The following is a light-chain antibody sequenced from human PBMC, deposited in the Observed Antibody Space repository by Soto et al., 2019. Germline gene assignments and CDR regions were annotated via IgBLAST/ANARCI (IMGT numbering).Light chain of an antibody. J-gene: IGKJ5*01. CDR3: QHYGAAPIT. CDR1: QSVGSN. V-gene: IGKV3-20*01. CDR2: GAS. Sequence: EIVLTQSPGSLSLSPGDRATLSFMASQSVGSNVAWYQQIPGQPPKLLIFGASSRATGIADKFSGSGSGTDFTLTISRLEPADFALYYCQHYGAAPITFGQGTRLEI.